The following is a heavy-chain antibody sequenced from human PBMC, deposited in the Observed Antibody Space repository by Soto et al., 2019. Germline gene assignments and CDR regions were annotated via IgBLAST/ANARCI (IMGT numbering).Heavy chain of an antibody. CDR1: GGSIRSSSW. V-gene: IGHV4-4*02. Sequence: QVQLQESGPGLVKPSGTLSLTCSVSGGSIRSSSWWTWLRQSPGKGLEWIGDFYYAGSPNYNPSFQTRVTLSADASKNSVSLRLRSVTAADTAIYYCARASSFRGDFHVWGQGTSVTISS. D-gene: IGHD2-21*02. CDR3: ARASSFRGDFHV. J-gene: IGHJ3*01. CDR2: FYYAGSP.